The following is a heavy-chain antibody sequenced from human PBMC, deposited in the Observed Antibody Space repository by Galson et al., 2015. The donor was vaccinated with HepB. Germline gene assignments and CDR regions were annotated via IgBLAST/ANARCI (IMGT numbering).Heavy chain of an antibody. Sequence: SVKVPCKASGYTFTGYYMHCLRQAPRQGLEWMGWINPNSGGTNYAQKFQGRVTMTRDTSISTAYMELSRLRSDDTAVYYCARDVLGIGVVPAATGGFDPWGQGTLVTVSS. CDR2: INPNSGGT. CDR1: GYTFTGYY. CDR3: ARDVLGIGVVPAATGGFDP. D-gene: IGHD2-2*01. J-gene: IGHJ5*02. V-gene: IGHV1-2*02.